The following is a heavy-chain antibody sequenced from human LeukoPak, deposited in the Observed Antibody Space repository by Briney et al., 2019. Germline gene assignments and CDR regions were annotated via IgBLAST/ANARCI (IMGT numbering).Heavy chain of an antibody. CDR3: ASLYSSGWYNSDY. J-gene: IGHJ4*02. Sequence: PGGSLRLSCAASGFTFSSYGMTWVRQAPGKGLEWVANIKQDGSEKYYVDSVKGRFTISRDNAKNSLYLQMNSLRAEDTAVYYCASLYSSGWYNSDYWGQGTLVTVSS. D-gene: IGHD6-19*01. CDR2: IKQDGSEK. CDR1: GFTFSSYG. V-gene: IGHV3-7*01.